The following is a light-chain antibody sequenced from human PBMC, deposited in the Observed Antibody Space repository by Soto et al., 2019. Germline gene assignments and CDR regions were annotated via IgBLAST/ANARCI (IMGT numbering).Light chain of an antibody. J-gene: IGKJ5*01. CDR2: GAS. Sequence: EIVLTQSPGTLSLSPGDTATLSCRASQSLSSSYLAWYQQRPGQAPRLLIYGASSRATGIPDRFSGSGSGTDFTLTISRLAPEDFAVYYCQQYGGSMTFGQGTRLEIE. CDR3: QQYGGSMT. CDR1: QSLSSSY. V-gene: IGKV3-20*01.